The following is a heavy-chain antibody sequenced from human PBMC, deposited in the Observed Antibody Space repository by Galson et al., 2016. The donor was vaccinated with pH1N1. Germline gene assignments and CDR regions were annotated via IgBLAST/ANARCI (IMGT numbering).Heavy chain of an antibody. Sequence: ETLSLTCDVSGFSISSGYYWGRIRQSPGKGLEWIGNIYHNNGPAYYDPSLRDRVTMSVDTSKNQFTLKLSSVTAADTAMYYCAKVSFSGASDFYDHWGRGILVIVSS. J-gene: IGHJ4*02. CDR1: GFSISSGYY. CDR2: IYHNNGPA. CDR3: AKVSFSGASDFYDH. V-gene: IGHV4-38-2*01. D-gene: IGHD3-10*01.